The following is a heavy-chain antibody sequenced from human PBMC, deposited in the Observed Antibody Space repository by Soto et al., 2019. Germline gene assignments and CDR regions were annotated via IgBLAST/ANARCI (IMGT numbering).Heavy chain of an antibody. V-gene: IGHV3-23*01. J-gene: IGHJ1*01. CDR3: AKDLRLNCGGDCYYFQH. D-gene: IGHD2-21*02. Sequence: GGSLRLSCAASGFTFSSYAMSWVRQAPGKGLEWVSAISGSGGSTYYADSVKGRFTISRDNSKNTLYLQMNSLRAEDTAVYYCAKDLRLNCGGDCYYFQHWGQGTLVTVSS. CDR1: GFTFSSYA. CDR2: ISGSGGST.